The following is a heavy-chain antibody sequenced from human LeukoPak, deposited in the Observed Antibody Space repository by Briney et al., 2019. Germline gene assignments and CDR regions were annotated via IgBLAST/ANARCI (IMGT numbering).Heavy chain of an antibody. CDR3: ATGPYSGSYFLDY. D-gene: IGHD1-26*01. Sequence: GESLKISCKGFGYSFTSYWIGWVRQMPGKGLGWMGVIYPGDSDTRYSPSFQGQVTISADKSISTAYLQWSSLKASDTAMYYCATGPYSGSYFLDYWGQGTLVTVSS. CDR2: IYPGDSDT. V-gene: IGHV5-51*01. CDR1: GYSFTSYW. J-gene: IGHJ4*02.